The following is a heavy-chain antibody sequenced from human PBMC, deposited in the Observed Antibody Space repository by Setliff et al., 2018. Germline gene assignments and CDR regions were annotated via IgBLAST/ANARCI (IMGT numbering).Heavy chain of an antibody. CDR2: ISIYTGNA. Sequence: ASVKVSCKASGYTFSDYGITWVRQAPGQGLEWMGWISIYTGNAYYAHKLQGRVTMTTDTSTDTAYLELRSLRSDDTAVYYCSRLVRYCTTTGRQRLSGGEYWGQGTLVTVSS. D-gene: IGHD2-8*01. V-gene: IGHV1-18*01. CDR1: GYTFSDYG. J-gene: IGHJ4*02. CDR3: SRLVRYCTTTGRQRLSGGEY.